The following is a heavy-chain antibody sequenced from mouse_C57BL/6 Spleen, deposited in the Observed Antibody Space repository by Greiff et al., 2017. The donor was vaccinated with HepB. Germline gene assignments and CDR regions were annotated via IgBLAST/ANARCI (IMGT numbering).Heavy chain of an antibody. J-gene: IGHJ2*01. CDR3: ARRYDYDAVYFDY. CDR2: ISSGSSTI. Sequence: DVMLVESGGGLVKPGGSLKLSCAASGFTFSDYGMHWVRQAPEKGLEWVAYISSGSSTIYYADTVKGRFTISRDNAKNTLFLQMTSLRSEDTAMYYRARRYDYDAVYFDYWGQGTTLTVSS. CDR1: GFTFSDYG. V-gene: IGHV5-17*01. D-gene: IGHD2-4*01.